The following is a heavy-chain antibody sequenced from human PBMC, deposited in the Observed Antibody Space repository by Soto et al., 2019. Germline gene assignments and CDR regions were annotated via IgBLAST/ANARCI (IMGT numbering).Heavy chain of an antibody. J-gene: IGHJ4*02. CDR2: IWYDGSNK. V-gene: IGHV3-33*06. Sequence: QVQLVESGGGVVQPGRSLRLSCAASGFTFSSYGMHWVRQAPGKGLEWVAVIWYDGSNKYYADSVKGRFTISRDNSKNTLYLQKNSLSAEDTAVYYCAKDRTFGEYYSFHYTGQRTLVTVAT. CDR3: AKDRTFGEYYSFHY. CDR1: GFTFSSYG. D-gene: IGHD3-10*01.